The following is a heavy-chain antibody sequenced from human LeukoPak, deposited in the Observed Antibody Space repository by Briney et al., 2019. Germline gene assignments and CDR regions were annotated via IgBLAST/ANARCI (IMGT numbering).Heavy chain of an antibody. CDR2: IRYDGSNK. Sequence: PGGSLRLSCAASGFTFSSYGMHWVRQAPGKGLEWVAFIRYDGSNKYYADSVKGRFTISRDNAKNSLTLQMNSLRDEDTAVYYCARRGDGSGRTFDIWGQGTMVTVSS. D-gene: IGHD3-10*01. CDR3: ARRGDGSGRTFDI. J-gene: IGHJ3*02. V-gene: IGHV3-30*02. CDR1: GFTFSSYG.